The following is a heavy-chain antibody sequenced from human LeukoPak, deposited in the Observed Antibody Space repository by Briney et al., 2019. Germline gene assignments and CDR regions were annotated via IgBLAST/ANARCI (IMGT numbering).Heavy chain of an antibody. V-gene: IGHV3-15*01. CDR1: GRTFSNVW. D-gene: IGHD6-13*01. Sequence: PGGSLRLSCVDSGRTFSNVWMSWLRQAPGKGLEWVGRIHTNIDGGIIDYAAPVRGRFTISRDDSKNTLYLQMNSLKTEDTAMYYCTVRSSIWGRGTLVTVSS. J-gene: IGHJ4*02. CDR3: TVRSSI. CDR2: IHTNIDGGII.